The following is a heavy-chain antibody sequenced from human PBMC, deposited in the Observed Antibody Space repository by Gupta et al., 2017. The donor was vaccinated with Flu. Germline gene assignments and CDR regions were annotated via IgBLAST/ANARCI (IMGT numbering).Heavy chain of an antibody. V-gene: IGHV3-23*01. J-gene: IGHJ4*02. CDR1: GFTFSSYA. D-gene: IGHD3-3*01. Sequence: EVQLLEPGGGLVQPGGSLRLSCAASGFTFSSYAMSWVRQAPGKGLEWVSAISGSGGSTYYADSVKGRFTISRDNSKNTLYLQMNSLRAEDTAVYYCAKENYYDFWSGSYYFDYWGQGTLVTVSS. CDR3: AKENYYDFWSGSYYFDY. CDR2: ISGSGGST.